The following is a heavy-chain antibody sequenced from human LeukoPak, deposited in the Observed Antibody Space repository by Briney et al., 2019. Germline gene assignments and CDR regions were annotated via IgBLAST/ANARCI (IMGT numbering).Heavy chain of an antibody. CDR2: IWYEGNKK. Sequence: GRSLRLSCAASGFTFSSYGLHWVRQAPGKGLEWVAVIWYEGNKKYYADSVKGRFTISRDNSKNTLYLQMNSLRAEDTAVYYCARGQLLFDYWGQGTLVTVSS. V-gene: IGHV3-33*01. J-gene: IGHJ4*02. CDR1: GFTFSSYG. CDR3: ARGQLLFDY. D-gene: IGHD2-2*01.